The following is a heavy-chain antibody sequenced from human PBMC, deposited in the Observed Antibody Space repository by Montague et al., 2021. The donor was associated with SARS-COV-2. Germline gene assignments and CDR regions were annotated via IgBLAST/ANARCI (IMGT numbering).Heavy chain of an antibody. Sequence: SGTLSLTCTVSGGSISGYYWSWFRQSAGKGLEWIGRIYNSGSTSYNPSLKSRVTMSVDTSKNQFSLKLSSVTAADTAVYYCVRDRGRSNWNYPDYWGQGTLVTVSS. CDR2: IYNSGST. CDR1: GGSISGYY. V-gene: IGHV4-4*07. J-gene: IGHJ4*02. D-gene: IGHD1-20*01. CDR3: VRDRGRSNWNYPDY.